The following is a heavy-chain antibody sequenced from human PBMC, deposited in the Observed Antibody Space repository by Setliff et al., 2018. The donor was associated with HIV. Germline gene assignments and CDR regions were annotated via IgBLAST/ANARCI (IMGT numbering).Heavy chain of an antibody. CDR3: ARGGRSLAAQTWFDP. CDR1: GGSFSDYY. CDR2: INHSGST. V-gene: IGHV4-34*01. D-gene: IGHD6-6*01. J-gene: IGHJ5*02. Sequence: KPSETLSLTCAVYGGSFSDYYWSWIRQPPGKGLEWMGEINHSGSTNYNPSLKSRVTISVDTSKNQFSLKLSSVTAADTAVYYCARGGRSLAAQTWFDPWGQGTLVTVSS.